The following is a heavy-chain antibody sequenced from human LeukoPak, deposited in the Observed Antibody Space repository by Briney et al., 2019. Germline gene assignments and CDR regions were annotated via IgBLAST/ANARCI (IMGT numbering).Heavy chain of an antibody. CDR2: INAGNGNT. Sequence: ASVKVSCKASGYTFTSYGISWVRQAPGQGLEWMGWINAGNGNTKYSQEFQGRVTITRDTSASTAYMELSSLRSEDMAVYYCARGAAPYYYYYMDVWGKGTTVTVSS. J-gene: IGHJ6*03. CDR1: GYTFTSYG. V-gene: IGHV1-3*03. D-gene: IGHD6-25*01. CDR3: ARGAAPYYYYYMDV.